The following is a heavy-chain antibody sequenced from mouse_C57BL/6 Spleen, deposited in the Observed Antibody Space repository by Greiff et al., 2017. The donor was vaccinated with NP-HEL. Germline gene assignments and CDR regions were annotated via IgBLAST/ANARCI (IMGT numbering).Heavy chain of an antibody. CDR2: IYPGNGDT. Sequence: LQQSGAELVRPGASVKMSCKASGYTFTSYNMHWVKQTPRQGLEWIGAIYPGNGDTSYNQTFKGKATLTVDKSSSTAYMQLSSLTSEDSAVYFCARGGVITTVENYFDYWGQGTTLTVSS. CDR1: GYTFTSYN. D-gene: IGHD1-1*01. CDR3: ARGGVITTVENYFDY. V-gene: IGHV1-12*01. J-gene: IGHJ2*01.